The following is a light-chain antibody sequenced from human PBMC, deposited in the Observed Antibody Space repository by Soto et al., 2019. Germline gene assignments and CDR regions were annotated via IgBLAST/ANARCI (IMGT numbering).Light chain of an antibody. Sequence: EIVMTQSPATLSVSPGERATLSCRASQSVSSNLAWYQQQPGQAPRLLIFGASTRATGIPARFSGSGSGKEFTLTISSLQSDDSAYYYCQQYNKRPLLFGGGTKVEIK. CDR3: QQYNKRPLL. CDR2: GAS. J-gene: IGKJ4*01. CDR1: QSVSSN. V-gene: IGKV3D-15*01.